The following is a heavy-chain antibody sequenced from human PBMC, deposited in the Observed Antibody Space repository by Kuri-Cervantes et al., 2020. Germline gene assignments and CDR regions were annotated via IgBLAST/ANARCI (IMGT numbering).Heavy chain of an antibody. D-gene: IGHD3-10*01. V-gene: IGHV3-30*03. CDR2: ISYDGSNK. J-gene: IGHJ6*02. CDR3: ARVRGVIRNYCGMDV. CDR1: GFTFSSYG. Sequence: LSLTCAASGFTFSSYGMHWVRQAPGKGLEWVAVISYDGSNKYYADSVKGRFTISRDNSKNTLYLQMNSLRAEDTAVYYCARVRGVIRNYCGMDVWGQGTTVTVSS.